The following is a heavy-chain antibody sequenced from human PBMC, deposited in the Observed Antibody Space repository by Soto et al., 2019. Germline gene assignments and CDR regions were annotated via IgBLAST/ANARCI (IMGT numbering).Heavy chain of an antibody. CDR2: IYHSGST. V-gene: IGHV4-30-2*01. CDR1: GGSISRGGYS. Sequence: SETLSLTCAVSGGSISRGGYSWSWIRQPPGKGLEWIGYIYHSGSTYYNPSLKSRVTISVDRSKNQFSLKLSSVTAADTTVYYCARTPVIWGKGRMITVSS. CDR3: ARTPVI. J-gene: IGHJ3*02.